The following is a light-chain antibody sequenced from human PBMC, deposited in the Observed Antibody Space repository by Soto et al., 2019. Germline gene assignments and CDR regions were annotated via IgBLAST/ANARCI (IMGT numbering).Light chain of an antibody. CDR3: QQSYTTPRA. CDR1: QSISNY. V-gene: IGKV1-39*01. Sequence: DIQMTQSPSSLSASVGDRVTITCRASQSISNYLNWYQQKPGKAPELLIYAASNLLSGVPSRFSGSGSGTDFTLTISSLQPEDFATYYCQQSYTTPRAFGQGTKVDIK. J-gene: IGKJ1*01. CDR2: AAS.